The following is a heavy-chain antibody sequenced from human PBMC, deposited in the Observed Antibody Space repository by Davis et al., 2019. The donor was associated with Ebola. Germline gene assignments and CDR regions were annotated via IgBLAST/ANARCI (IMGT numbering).Heavy chain of an antibody. Sequence: GGSLRLSCAASGFIFNTYAMHWVRQAPGRGPEWVAVVSYDGNTQLYADTVMGRFTISRDNSENTLYLQINSLGSDDTAVHYCVRDIFATIRGTRGAFDIWGQGTMVTVSS. V-gene: IGHV3-30*03. CDR3: VRDIFATIRGTRGAFDI. D-gene: IGHD1-7*01. CDR1: GFIFNTYA. CDR2: VSYDGNTQ. J-gene: IGHJ3*02.